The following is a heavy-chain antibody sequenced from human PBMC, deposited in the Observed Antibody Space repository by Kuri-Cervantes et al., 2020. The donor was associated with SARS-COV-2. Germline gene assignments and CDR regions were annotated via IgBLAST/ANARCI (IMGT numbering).Heavy chain of an antibody. CDR1: GFTFSSYD. J-gene: IGHJ4*02. V-gene: IGHV3-13*05. Sequence: GESLKISCAASGFTFSSYDMHWVRQATGKGLEWVSAIGIAGDPYYPGSVKGRFTISRDNAKNYVYLQMNSLRAEDTAVYYCARALWPEDYWGQGTLVTVSS. CDR3: ARALWPEDY. D-gene: IGHD3-16*01. CDR2: IGIAGDP.